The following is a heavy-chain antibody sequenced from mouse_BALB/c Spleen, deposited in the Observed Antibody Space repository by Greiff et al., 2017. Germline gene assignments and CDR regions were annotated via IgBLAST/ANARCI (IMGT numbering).Heavy chain of an antibody. CDR1: GFTFSSFG. J-gene: IGHJ2*01. Sequence: EVQRVESGGGLVQPGGSRKLSCAASGFTFSSFGMHWVRQAPEKGLEWVAYISSGSSTIYYADTVKGRFTISRDNPKNTLFLQMTSLRSEDTAMYYCARGNRSLFDYWGQGTTLTVSS. CDR3: ARGNRSLFDY. V-gene: IGHV5-17*02. D-gene: IGHD2-14*01. CDR2: ISSGSSTI.